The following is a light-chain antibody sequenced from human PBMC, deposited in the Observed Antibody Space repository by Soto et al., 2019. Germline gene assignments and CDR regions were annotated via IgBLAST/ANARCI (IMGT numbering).Light chain of an antibody. CDR2: EGS. V-gene: IGLV2-23*01. CDR3: CSYAGSSTYV. CDR1: SSDVGNYNL. J-gene: IGLJ1*01. Sequence: QAFLTEQTSVSGSPGQSITISCTGTSSDVGNYNLVSWYQQHPGKAPKLMIYEGSKRPSGVSNRFSGSKSGNTASLTISILQAEDEADYYCCSYAGSSTYVFGTGTKVTVL.